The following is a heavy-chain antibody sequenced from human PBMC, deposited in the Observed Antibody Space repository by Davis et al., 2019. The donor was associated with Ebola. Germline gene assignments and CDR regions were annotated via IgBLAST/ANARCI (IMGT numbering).Heavy chain of an antibody. CDR3: ARARITIFGVVIDPDGFDI. D-gene: IGHD3-3*01. CDR1: GGSISSGDYY. Sequence: SETLSLTCTVSGGSISSGDYYWSWIRQPPGKGLEWIGYIYYSGSTNYNPSLKSRVTISVDTSKNQFSLKLRSVTAADTAVYYCARARITIFGVVIDPDGFDIWGQGTMVTVSS. J-gene: IGHJ3*02. CDR2: IYYSGST. V-gene: IGHV4-61*08.